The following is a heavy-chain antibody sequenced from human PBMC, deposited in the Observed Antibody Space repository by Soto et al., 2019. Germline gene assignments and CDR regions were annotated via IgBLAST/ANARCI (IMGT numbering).Heavy chain of an antibody. V-gene: IGHV5-51*01. J-gene: IGHJ6*02. CDR3: ARARTPYDILTGYSYYYGMDV. CDR1: GYSFTSYW. D-gene: IGHD3-9*01. Sequence: PGESLKISCKGSGYSFTSYWIGWVRQMPGKGLEWMGIIYPGDSDTRYSPSFQGQVTISADKSISTAYLQWGSLKASDTAMYYCARARTPYDILTGYSYYYGMDVWGLGTTVTVS. CDR2: IYPGDSDT.